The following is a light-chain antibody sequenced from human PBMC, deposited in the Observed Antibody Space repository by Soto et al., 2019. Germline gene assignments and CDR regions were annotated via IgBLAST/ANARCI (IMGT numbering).Light chain of an antibody. CDR2: GAS. J-gene: IGKJ4*01. CDR1: QSVRSN. V-gene: IGKV3-15*01. Sequence: GEIASLYCRASQSVRSNLDWYQQKPGQAPRLLIYGASTRATGIPARFSGSGSGTEFTLTISSLQSEDFAVYYCQQYNNWPLTFGGGTKV. CDR3: QQYNNWPLT.